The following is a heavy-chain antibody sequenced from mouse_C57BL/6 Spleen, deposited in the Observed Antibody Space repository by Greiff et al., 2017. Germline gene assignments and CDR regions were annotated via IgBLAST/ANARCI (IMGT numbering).Heavy chain of an antibody. CDR2: IYPGSGST. Sequence: VQLQQPGAELVKPGASVKMSCKASGYTFTSYWITWVKQRPGQGLEWIGDIYPGSGSTNYNEKFKSKATLTVDTSSSTAYMQLSSLTSEDSAVYYCARRDYGSRKVYFDDWGKGTTLTVSS. J-gene: IGHJ2*01. CDR1: GYTFTSYW. CDR3: ARRDYGSRKVYFDD. V-gene: IGHV1-55*01. D-gene: IGHD1-1*01.